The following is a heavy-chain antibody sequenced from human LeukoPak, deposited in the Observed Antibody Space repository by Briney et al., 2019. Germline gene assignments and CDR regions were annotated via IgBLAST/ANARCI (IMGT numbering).Heavy chain of an antibody. CDR2: IAPSDSYT. V-gene: IGHV5-10-1*01. CDR1: GYSFPSYW. D-gene: IGHD2-15*01. J-gene: IGHJ4*02. Sequence: GESLKVSCKVSGYSFPSYWITWVRQVPGKGLEWMGRIAPSDSYTNYNPSFEGHVTMSVEKSITTVYLQWSSLKASDTAMYYCARSPGYCSGGSCYVFDYWGQGTLVTVSS. CDR3: ARSPGYCSGGSCYVFDY.